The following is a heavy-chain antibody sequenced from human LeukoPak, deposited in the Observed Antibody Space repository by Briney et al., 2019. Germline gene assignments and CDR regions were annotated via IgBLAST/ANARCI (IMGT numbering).Heavy chain of an antibody. CDR2: INHSGST. CDR3: ARGGASRIAAAGTFDY. J-gene: IGHJ4*02. D-gene: IGHD6-13*01. V-gene: IGHV4-34*01. CDR1: GGSFSGYY. Sequence: PSETLSLTCAVYGGSFSGYYWSWIRQPPAKGLEWIGEINHSGSTNYNPSLKSRVTISVDTSKNQFSLKLSSVTAADTAVYYCARGGASRIAAAGTFDYWGQGTLVTVSS.